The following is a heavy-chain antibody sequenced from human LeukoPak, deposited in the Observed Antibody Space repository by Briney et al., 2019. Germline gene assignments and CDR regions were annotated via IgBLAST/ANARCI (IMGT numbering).Heavy chain of an antibody. J-gene: IGHJ4*02. CDR1: GFTFSGFS. D-gene: IGHD7-27*01. CDR2: IRPSGSDM. CDR3: VRDFNWAFDS. Sequence: GGSLRLSCAASGFTFSGFSLNWVRQAPGKGLEWISNIRPSGSDMYYAASVKGRFTISKDSATNSLYLHMNNLKVDDSAVYFCVRDFNWAFDSWGQGTLVTVSS. V-gene: IGHV3-48*01.